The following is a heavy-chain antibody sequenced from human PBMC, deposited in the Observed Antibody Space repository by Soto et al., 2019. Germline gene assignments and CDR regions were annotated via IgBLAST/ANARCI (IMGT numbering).Heavy chain of an antibody. CDR3: ARGSPVATDY. J-gene: IGHJ4*02. V-gene: IGHV4-39*07. CDR1: GGSISSSSYY. Sequence: PSETLSLTCTVSGGSISSSSYYWGWIRQPPGKGLEWIGSIYYSGSTYYNPSLKSRVTISVDTSKNQFSLKLSSVTAADTAVYYCARGSPVATDYWGQGTLVTVS. D-gene: IGHD2-21*02. CDR2: IYYSGST.